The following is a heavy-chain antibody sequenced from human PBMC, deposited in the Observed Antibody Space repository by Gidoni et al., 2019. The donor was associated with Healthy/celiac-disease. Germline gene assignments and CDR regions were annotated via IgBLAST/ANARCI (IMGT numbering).Heavy chain of an antibody. Sequence: QITLKESGPTLVKPTQTLPLTFSFSGFSLGTSGVGVGWIRQLPGKALEWLALIYWNDDKRYSPSLKSRLTITKDTSKNQVVLTMTNMDPVDTATYYCAHILRGYSYYGKFDAFDIWGQGTMVTVSS. V-gene: IGHV2-5*01. CDR3: AHILRGYSYYGKFDAFDI. CDR2: IYWNDDK. CDR1: GFSLGTSGVG. D-gene: IGHD5-18*01. J-gene: IGHJ3*02.